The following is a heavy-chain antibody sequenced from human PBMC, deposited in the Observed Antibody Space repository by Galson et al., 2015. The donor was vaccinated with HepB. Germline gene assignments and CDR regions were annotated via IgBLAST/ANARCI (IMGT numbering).Heavy chain of an antibody. J-gene: IGHJ5*02. CDR3: AGGALVLGVGATQKNWFDP. V-gene: IGHV1-18*01. D-gene: IGHD2-15*01. CDR1: GYTFSSYS. CDR2: ISTYNRDK. Sequence: SVKVSCKASGYTFSSYSITWVRQAPGQGLEWMGWISTYNRDKVYAQKFQGRVTMTEDTSTSTAYMELRILRSDDTAVYFCAGGALVLGVGATQKNWFDPWCQGTLVTVSS.